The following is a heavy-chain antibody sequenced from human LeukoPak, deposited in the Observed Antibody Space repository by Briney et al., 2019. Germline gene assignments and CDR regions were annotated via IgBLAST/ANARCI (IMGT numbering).Heavy chain of an antibody. CDR1: GGTFNSYA. Sequence: SVKVSCKASGGTFNSYAISWVRQAPGQGLEWMGRIIPILGIANYAQKFQGRVTITADKSTSTAYMELSSLRSEDTAVYYCARDLNSSWFGRSDDAFDIWGQGTMVTVSS. J-gene: IGHJ3*02. CDR3: ARDLNSSWFGRSDDAFDI. V-gene: IGHV1-69*04. D-gene: IGHD6-13*01. CDR2: IIPILGIA.